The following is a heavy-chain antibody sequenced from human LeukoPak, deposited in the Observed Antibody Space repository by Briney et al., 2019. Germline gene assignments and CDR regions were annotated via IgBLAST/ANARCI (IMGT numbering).Heavy chain of an antibody. CDR1: GGTFISYA. V-gene: IGHV1-69*13. Sequence: SVKVSCKASGGTFISYAISWVGQAPGQGVEWMGGIIPIFGTANYAQRFQGRVTITADESTSTAYMELSRLRSEDTAVYYCARADCSGGSCYSSWFDPWGQGTLVTVSS. CDR3: ARADCSGGSCYSSWFDP. D-gene: IGHD2-15*01. CDR2: IIPIFGTA. J-gene: IGHJ5*02.